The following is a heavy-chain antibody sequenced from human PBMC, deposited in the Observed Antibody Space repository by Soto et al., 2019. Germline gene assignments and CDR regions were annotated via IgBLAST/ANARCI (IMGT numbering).Heavy chain of an antibody. J-gene: IGHJ6*02. CDR1: GYTFTSYY. CDR2: INPSGGST. D-gene: IGHD2-15*01. V-gene: IGHV1-46*01. Sequence: ASVKVSCKASGYTFTSYYMHWVRQAPGQGLEWMGIINPSGGSTSYAQKFQGRVTMTRDTSTSTVCMELSSLRSEDTAVYYCARLTVVMYYYYGMDVWGQGTTVAVYS. CDR3: ARLTVVMYYYYGMDV.